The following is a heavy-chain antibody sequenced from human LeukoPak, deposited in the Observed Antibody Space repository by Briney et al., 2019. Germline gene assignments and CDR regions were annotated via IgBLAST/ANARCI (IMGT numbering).Heavy chain of an antibody. V-gene: IGHV4-4*07. CDR2: IYTSGST. CDR3: ARVGRDYDSSGYYYLDY. Sequence: PSETLSLTCTVSGGSISSYYWSWIRQPAGKGLEWIGRIYTSGSTNYNPSLKSRVTISVDKSKNQFSLKLSSVTAADTAVYYCARVGRDYDSSGYYYLDYWGQGTPVTVSS. J-gene: IGHJ4*02. CDR1: GGSISSYY. D-gene: IGHD3-22*01.